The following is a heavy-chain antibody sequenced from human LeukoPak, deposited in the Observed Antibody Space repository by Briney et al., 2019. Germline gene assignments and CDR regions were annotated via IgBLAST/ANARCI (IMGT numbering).Heavy chain of an antibody. CDR2: INHSGST. J-gene: IGHJ4*02. D-gene: IGHD3-10*01. Sequence: SETLSLTCAVYGGSFSGYYWSWIRQPPGKGLEWIGEINHSGSTNYNPSLKSRVTISVDTSKNQFSPKLSSVTAADTAVYYCARGLRYYGSGSYYNGGGYFDYWGQGTLVTVSS. CDR1: GGSFSGYY. V-gene: IGHV4-34*01. CDR3: ARGLRYYGSGSYYNGGGYFDY.